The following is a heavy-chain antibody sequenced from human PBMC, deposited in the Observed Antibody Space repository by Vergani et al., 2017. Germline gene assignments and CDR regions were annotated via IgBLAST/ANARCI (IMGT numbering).Heavy chain of an antibody. V-gene: IGHV4-4*07. Sequence: QVQVQESGPGVVKPSESLSLTCTVSGGSISSYYWSWIRQPAGKGLEWIGRIYTSGSTNYNPSLKSRVTMSVDTSKNQFSLKLSSVTAADTAVYYCARDQAQLLWFGELSVGFDYWGQGTLVTVSS. CDR1: GGSISSYY. CDR3: ARDQAQLLWFGELSVGFDY. J-gene: IGHJ4*02. CDR2: IYTSGST. D-gene: IGHD3-10*01.